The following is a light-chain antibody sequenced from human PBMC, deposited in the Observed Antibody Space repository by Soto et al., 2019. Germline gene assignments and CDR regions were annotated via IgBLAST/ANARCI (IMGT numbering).Light chain of an antibody. CDR3: QHYDTFSWT. J-gene: IGKJ1*01. Sequence: DIQMTQSPSTLSVSLGDRITITCRLSEDIDTSLAWFQQRPGKAPKVLVAGASGLMNGVPSTFSGSGSGTEFALTISSVQPDDFATYFCQHYDTFSWTFGQGTKVDIK. V-gene: IGKV1-5*01. CDR1: EDIDTS. CDR2: GAS.